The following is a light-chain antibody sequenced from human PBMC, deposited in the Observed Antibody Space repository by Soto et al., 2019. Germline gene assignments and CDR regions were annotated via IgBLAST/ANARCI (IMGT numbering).Light chain of an antibody. Sequence: DILMTQSPSSVSASVGDRVTITCRASQYVSSWLAWYQQKPGKAPKRLIFDASNLDSGVPSRFSGTGSGTYFTLTINHLQPEDFSTDYWQQANSFPLTVGGGTKVEIK. V-gene: IGKV1-12*01. J-gene: IGKJ4*02. CDR3: QQANSFPLT. CDR1: QYVSSW. CDR2: DAS.